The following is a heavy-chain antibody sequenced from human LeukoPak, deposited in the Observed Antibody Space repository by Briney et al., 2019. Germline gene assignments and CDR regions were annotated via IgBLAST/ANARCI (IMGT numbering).Heavy chain of an antibody. V-gene: IGHV6-1*01. J-gene: IGHJ6*02. CDR3: ARQYSSGWSYYYGLDV. CDR1: GDSVSSNSAA. Sequence: SQTLSLTCAISGDSVSSNSAAWNWIRQSPSRGLEWLGRTYYRSKWYNDYELSVKSRITINPDTSKNQVSLQLNSVTPEDTAVYYCARQYSSGWSYYYGLDVWAKGARSPSP. CDR2: TYYRSKWYN. D-gene: IGHD6-19*01.